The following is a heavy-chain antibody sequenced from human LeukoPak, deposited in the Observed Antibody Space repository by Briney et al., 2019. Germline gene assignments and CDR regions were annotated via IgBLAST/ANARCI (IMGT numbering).Heavy chain of an antibody. Sequence: PGGSLRLSCAASGFSFSSFWMHWVRQAPGKGLVWVSRINTDVNDATYADSVKGRFTISRDNAKSTLYLQMNSLRADDTGVYYCARGGMLEPAALASWGQGTLVTVSS. CDR2: INTDVNDA. CDR1: GFSFSSFW. J-gene: IGHJ4*02. D-gene: IGHD2-2*01. CDR3: ARGGMLEPAALAS. V-gene: IGHV3-74*01.